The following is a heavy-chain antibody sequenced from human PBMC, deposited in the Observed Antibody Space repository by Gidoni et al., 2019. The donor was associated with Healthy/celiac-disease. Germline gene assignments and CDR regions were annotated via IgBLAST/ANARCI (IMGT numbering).Heavy chain of an antibody. CDR3: ARQGNYAHFDY. V-gene: IGHV4-39*01. CDR2: IYYSGST. J-gene: IGHJ4*02. CDR1: GGSISSSSYY. Sequence: QLQLQESGPGLVKPSETLSLTCTVSGGSISSSSYYWGWIRQPPGKGLEWIGSIYYSGSTYSNPSLKSRVTISVDTSKNQFSLKLSSVTAADTAVYYCARQGNYAHFDYWGQGTLVTVSS. D-gene: IGHD3-10*01.